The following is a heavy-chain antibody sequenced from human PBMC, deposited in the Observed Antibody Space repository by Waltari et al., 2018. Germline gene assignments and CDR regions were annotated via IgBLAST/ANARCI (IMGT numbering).Heavy chain of an antibody. D-gene: IGHD6-19*01. CDR3: ARDGGTGWYSLL. CDR1: EGTFDNYA. J-gene: IGHJ4*02. V-gene: IGHV1-69*04. Sequence: QVQLVQSGAEVKRPGSSMKVSCKASEGTFDNYAISWVRQAPGQGLEWMGRIIPIGGVADYAQQFQGGVTITADRSTNTAYMELSSLTYGDTAMYFCARDGGTGWYSLLWGQGTLVTVSS. CDR2: IIPIGGVA.